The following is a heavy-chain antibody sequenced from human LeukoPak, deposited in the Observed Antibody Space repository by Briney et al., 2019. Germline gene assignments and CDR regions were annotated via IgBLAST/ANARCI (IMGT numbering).Heavy chain of an antibody. CDR1: GFTFSSYT. V-gene: IGHV3-21*01. CDR2: ISSSSSYI. J-gene: IGHJ4*02. CDR3: ARMYCSGGSCYHQDRVDY. D-gene: IGHD2-15*01. Sequence: GGSLRLSCAASGFTFSSYTMNWVRQAPGKGLEWVSSISSSSSYIYYADSVKGRFTISRDNAKNSLYLQMNSLRAEDTAVYYCARMYCSGGSCYHQDRVDYWGQGTLVTVSS.